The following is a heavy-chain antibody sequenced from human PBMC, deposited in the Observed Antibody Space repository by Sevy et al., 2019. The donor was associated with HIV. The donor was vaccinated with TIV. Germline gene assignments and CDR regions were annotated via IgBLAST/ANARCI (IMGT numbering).Heavy chain of an antibody. J-gene: IGHJ5*01. CDR2: ISPSSSYM. V-gene: IGHV3-21*01. CDR3: ARDSSISGGSDS. CDR1: GFTFSSYS. D-gene: IGHD1-26*01. Sequence: GGSLRLSCAASGFTFSSYSMNWVRQAPGKGLEWVSSISPSSSYMYYADSVKGRFTISRDNAKNSLYLQMNSLRAEDTAVYYCARDSSISGGSDSWGQGTLVTVSS.